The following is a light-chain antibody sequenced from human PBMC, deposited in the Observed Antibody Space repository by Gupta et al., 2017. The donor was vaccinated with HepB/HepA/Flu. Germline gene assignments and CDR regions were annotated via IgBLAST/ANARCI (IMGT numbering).Light chain of an antibody. V-gene: IGLV1-40*01. CDR3: QSYDSILSVV. Sequence: QSVLTQPPSVSGAPGPTDTLSSPGGRSNIGAGYDVQWYQQLPGTAPKLLIYGNSNRPSGVPDRFSGSKSGTSASLAITGLQAEDEADYYCQSYDSILSVVFGGGTKLTVL. CDR1: RSNIGAGYD. J-gene: IGLJ2*01. CDR2: GNS.